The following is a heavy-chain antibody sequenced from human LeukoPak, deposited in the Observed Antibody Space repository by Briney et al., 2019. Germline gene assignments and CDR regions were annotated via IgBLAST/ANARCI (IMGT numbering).Heavy chain of an antibody. D-gene: IGHD6-13*01. CDR1: GFTFSSYW. V-gene: IGHV3-74*01. J-gene: IGHJ4*02. Sequence: PGGSLRLSCAASGFTFSSYWMHWVRQAPGKGLVWVSRVNSDGSSTTYADSVKGRFTMSRDNAKNTLYLQMNSLRVEDTAVYYCARVWGYSSDYWGQGTLLTVSS. CDR2: VNSDGSST. CDR3: ARVWGYSSDY.